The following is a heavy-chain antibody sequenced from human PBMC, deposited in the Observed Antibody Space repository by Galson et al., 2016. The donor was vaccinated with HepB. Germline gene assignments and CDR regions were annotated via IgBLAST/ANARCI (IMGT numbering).Heavy chain of an antibody. CDR3: TRGHYEAY. V-gene: IGHV3-49*02. J-gene: IGHJ4*02. Sequence: GLEWIASITRTDHGGTTEYAASVKGRFTISRDDSKSIAYLQMNSLKTEDTALYYRTRGHYEAYWGQGTLVTVSS. D-gene: IGHD3-22*01. CDR2: ITRTDHGGTT.